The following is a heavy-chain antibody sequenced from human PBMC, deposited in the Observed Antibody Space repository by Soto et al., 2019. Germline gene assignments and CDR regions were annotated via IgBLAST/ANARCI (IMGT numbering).Heavy chain of an antibody. CDR2: IIPIFGTA. CDR1: GGTFSSYA. J-gene: IGHJ6*02. V-gene: IGHV1-69*13. CDR3: GIWRGYYWSRDYYYGMDV. Sequence: SVKVSCKASGGTFSSYAISWVRQAPGQGLEWMGGIIPIFGTANYAQKFQGRVTITADESTSTAYMELSSLRSEDTAVYYCGIWRGYYWSRDYYYGMDVWGQGTTVTVSS. D-gene: IGHD3-3*01.